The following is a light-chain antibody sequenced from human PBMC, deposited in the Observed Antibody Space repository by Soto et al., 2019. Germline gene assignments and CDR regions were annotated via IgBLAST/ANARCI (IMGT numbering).Light chain of an antibody. Sequence: EIVLTQSPGPLSLSPGERATLSCRASQSVSINDLAWYQQKPGQAPRLLMYGASSRATGIPDRFSGTGSGTEFTLTISSLQSEDVAVYYCQQYNNWPGTFGQGTKVDIK. CDR1: QSVSIND. CDR3: QQYNNWPGT. V-gene: IGKV3-20*01. J-gene: IGKJ1*01. CDR2: GAS.